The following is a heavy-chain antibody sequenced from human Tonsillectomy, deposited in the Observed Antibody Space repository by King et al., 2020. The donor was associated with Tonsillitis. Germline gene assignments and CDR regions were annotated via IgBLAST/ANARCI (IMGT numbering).Heavy chain of an antibody. D-gene: IGHD3-3*01. Sequence: VQLVQSGAEVKKPGSSVKVSCKASGGTFSRNAISWVRQAPGQGLEWMGGIIPIFETANYAQKFQGRVTITADKSTTTAYMELRSLRFEDTAVYFCARARDISTFRFFNYMDVWGKGTTVTVSS. CDR1: GGTFSRNA. CDR2: IIPIFETA. V-gene: IGHV1-69*06. CDR3: ARARDISTFRFFNYMDV. J-gene: IGHJ6*03.